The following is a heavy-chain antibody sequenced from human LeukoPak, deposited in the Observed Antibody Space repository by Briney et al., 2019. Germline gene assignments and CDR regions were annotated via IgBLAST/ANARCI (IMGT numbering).Heavy chain of an antibody. CDR3: ARGFPAAGGYFYGSGSYPPRGMDV. D-gene: IGHD3-10*01. CDR2: INHSGST. J-gene: IGHJ6*02. V-gene: IGHV4-34*01. CDR1: GGSISGYY. Sequence: SETLSLTCDVYGGSISGYYWRWIRQPPGKGLERIGEINHSGSTNYNPSLKSRVTISLDTSENQFSLRLTSVTAADTATYYCARGFPAAGGYFYGSGSYPPRGMDVWGQGTTVTVSS.